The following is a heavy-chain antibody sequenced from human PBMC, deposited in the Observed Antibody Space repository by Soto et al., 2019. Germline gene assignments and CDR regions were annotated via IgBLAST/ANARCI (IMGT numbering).Heavy chain of an antibody. V-gene: IGHV4-39*01. CDR3: TRRVRSTGLLDY. J-gene: IGHJ4*02. D-gene: IGHD4-4*01. CDR2: VYYTGST. Sequence: ETLSLTCTVSSNSISGTSSFWDWIRQPPGKNLEWIGSVYYTGSTYYNSSLKSRVSISIDTSKNQFSLSLNSATAADTAVYYCTRRVRSTGLLDYWGQGALVTVSS. CDR1: SNSISGTSSF.